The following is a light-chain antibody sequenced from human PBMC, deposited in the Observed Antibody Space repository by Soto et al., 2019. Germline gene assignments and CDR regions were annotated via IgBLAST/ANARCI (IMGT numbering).Light chain of an antibody. Sequence: QSALTQPASVSGSPGQSITISCTGTSSDVGGYNYVSWYQQHPGKAPKLMIYDVSNRPSGVSNRFSGSKSGNTASLTISWLQAEDEADYYCSSYTSRSTLVFGGGTKVTVL. CDR2: DVS. CDR1: SSDVGGYNY. CDR3: SSYTSRSTLV. J-gene: IGLJ2*01. V-gene: IGLV2-14*01.